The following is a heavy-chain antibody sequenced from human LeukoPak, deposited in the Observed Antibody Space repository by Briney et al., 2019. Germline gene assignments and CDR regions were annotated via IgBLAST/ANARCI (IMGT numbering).Heavy chain of an antibody. CDR2: IYYSGST. CDR3: ARRPPAGRFDP. CDR1: GGSFSGYY. J-gene: IGHJ5*02. Sequence: PSETLSLTCAVYGGSFSGYYWSWIRQPPGKGLEWIGYIYYSGSTNYNPSLKSRVTISVDTSKNQFSLKLSSVTAADTAVYYCARRPPAGRFDPWGQGTLVTVSS. V-gene: IGHV4-59*08.